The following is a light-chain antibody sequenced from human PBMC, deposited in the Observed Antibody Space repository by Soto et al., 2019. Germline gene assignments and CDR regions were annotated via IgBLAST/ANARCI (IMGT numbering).Light chain of an antibody. CDR3: QSYDSSLSGSNVV. Sequence: QSVLTQPPSVSGAPGQRGTISCTGSSSNIGAGYDVHWYQQLPGTAPKLLIYGNSNRPSGVPDRFSGSKSGTSASLAITGIQAEDEAGYYCQSYDSSLSGSNVVFGGGTKLTVL. J-gene: IGLJ2*01. V-gene: IGLV1-40*01. CDR1: SSNIGAGYD. CDR2: GNS.